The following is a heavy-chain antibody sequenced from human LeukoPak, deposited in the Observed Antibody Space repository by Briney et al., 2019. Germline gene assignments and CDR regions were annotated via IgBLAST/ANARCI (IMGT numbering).Heavy chain of an antibody. CDR1: GFTFSTYA. D-gene: IGHD6-19*01. CDR3: ARELNSSGWD. V-gene: IGHV3-30-3*01. CDR2: ISYDGSNK. Sequence: GRSLRLSCAASGFTFSTYAMYWVRQAPGKGLEWVAVISYDGSNKYYADSVKGRFTISRDNSKNTLYLQMNSLRAEDTAVYYCARELNSSGWDWGQGTLVTVSS. J-gene: IGHJ4*02.